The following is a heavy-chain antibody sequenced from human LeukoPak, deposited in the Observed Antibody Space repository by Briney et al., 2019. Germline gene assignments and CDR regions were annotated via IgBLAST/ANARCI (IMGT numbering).Heavy chain of an antibody. Sequence: GGSLRLSCAASGFTFSSYGMNWVRQAPGKGLEWVSSISSSSSYIYYADSVKGRFTISRDNAKNSLYLQMNSLRAEDTAVYYCARDVGYCSGGSCPPSWGQGTLVTVSS. CDR3: ARDVGYCSGGSCPPS. CDR1: GFTFSSYG. J-gene: IGHJ5*02. V-gene: IGHV3-21*01. D-gene: IGHD2-15*01. CDR2: ISSSSSYI.